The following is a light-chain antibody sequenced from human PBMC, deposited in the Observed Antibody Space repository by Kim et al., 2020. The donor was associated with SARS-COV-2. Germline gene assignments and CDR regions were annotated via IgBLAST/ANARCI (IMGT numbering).Light chain of an antibody. CDR2: QDS. Sequence: VAPGQTASITCSGDKWGDKYACWYQQKPGQSPVLVIYQDSKRPSGIPERFSGSNSGNTATLTISGTQAMDEADYYCQAWDSSTGVFGGGTQLTVL. J-gene: IGLJ3*02. CDR1: KWGDKY. V-gene: IGLV3-1*01. CDR3: QAWDSSTGV.